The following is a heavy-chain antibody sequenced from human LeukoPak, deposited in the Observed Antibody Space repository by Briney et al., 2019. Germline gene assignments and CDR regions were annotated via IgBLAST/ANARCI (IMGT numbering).Heavy chain of an antibody. Sequence: GGSLRLSCEASGFTFSNYAMSWVRQAPGKGLEWVANIRQDGSDKYYVESVRGRFTISRDNAQNSLYLKMNRLRGDDSGVYYCGRWGIAAALDRWGQGALVTVSS. D-gene: IGHD2-15*01. CDR1: GFTFSNYA. J-gene: IGHJ5*02. V-gene: IGHV3-7*01. CDR2: IRQDGSDK. CDR3: GRWGIAAALDR.